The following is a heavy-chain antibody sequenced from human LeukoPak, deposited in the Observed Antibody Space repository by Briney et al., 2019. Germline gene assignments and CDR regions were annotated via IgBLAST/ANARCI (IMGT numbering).Heavy chain of an antibody. Sequence: GGSLRLSCAASGFTFSSYAMSWVRQAPGKGLEWVSAISGSGGSTYYADSVKGRFTISRDNSKNTLYLQMNSLRAEDTAVYYCAKWGSGSPSYGMDVWGQGTTVTVSS. V-gene: IGHV3-23*01. CDR2: ISGSGGST. CDR1: GFTFSSYA. CDR3: AKWGSGSPSYGMDV. D-gene: IGHD3-10*01. J-gene: IGHJ6*02.